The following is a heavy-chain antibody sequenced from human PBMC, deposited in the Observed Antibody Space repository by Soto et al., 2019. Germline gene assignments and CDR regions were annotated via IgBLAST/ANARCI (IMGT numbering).Heavy chain of an antibody. D-gene: IGHD3-3*01. CDR2: IYYSGST. J-gene: IGHJ5*02. CDR1: GGSISSYY. V-gene: IGHV4-59*01. Sequence: SETLSLTCTVSGGSISSYYWSWIRQPPGKGLEWIGYIYYSGSTNYNPSLKSRVTISVDTSKNQFSLKLRSVTAADTAVYYCARVHYLTIFSWFDPWGQGTLVTVSS. CDR3: ARVHYLTIFSWFDP.